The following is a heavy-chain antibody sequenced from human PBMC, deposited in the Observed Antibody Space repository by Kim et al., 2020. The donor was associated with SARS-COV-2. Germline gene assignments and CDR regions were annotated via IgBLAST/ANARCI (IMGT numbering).Heavy chain of an antibody. J-gene: IGHJ4*02. Sequence: SPSLKSRLTITKDTSKNQVVLTMTNMDPVDTATYYCAHRMVRAREYYFDYWGQGTLVTVSS. V-gene: IGHV2-5*01. CDR3: AHRMVRAREYYFDY. D-gene: IGHD3-10*01.